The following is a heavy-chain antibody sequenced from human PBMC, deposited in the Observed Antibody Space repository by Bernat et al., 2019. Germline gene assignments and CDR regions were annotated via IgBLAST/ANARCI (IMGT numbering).Heavy chain of an antibody. CDR1: EFSFSNYW. Sequence: EVQLVESGGGLVQPGGSLRLSCVASEFSFSNYWMTWVRQAPGKGLEGVANIRRDGILTNYLDSVRGRSTISRDTAQNSLYLQMDSLSADDTAVYYCAGDLSPSPGDSGSSFDAFDVWGQGTIVTVSS. D-gene: IGHD1-26*01. CDR3: AGDLSPSPGDSGSSFDAFDV. CDR2: IRRDGILT. V-gene: IGHV3-7*01. J-gene: IGHJ3*01.